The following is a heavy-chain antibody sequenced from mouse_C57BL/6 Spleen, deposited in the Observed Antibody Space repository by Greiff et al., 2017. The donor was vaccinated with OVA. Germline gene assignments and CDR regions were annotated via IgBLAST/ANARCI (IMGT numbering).Heavy chain of an antibody. CDR3: AREGNYYFDY. CDR2: ISYDGSN. D-gene: IGHD2-1*01. J-gene: IGHJ2*01. V-gene: IGHV3-6*01. Sequence: DVKLVESGPGLVKPSQSPSLTCSVTGYSITSGYFWNWIRQFPGNQLEWMGYISYDGSNNYNPSLKNRISITRDTSKNQFFLKLNSVTTEDTATYYCAREGNYYFDYWGQGTTLTVSS. CDR1: GYSITSGYF.